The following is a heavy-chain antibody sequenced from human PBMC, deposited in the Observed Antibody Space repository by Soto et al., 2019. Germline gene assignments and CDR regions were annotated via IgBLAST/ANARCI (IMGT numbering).Heavy chain of an antibody. J-gene: IGHJ4*02. CDR3: ARVRDSSGYQS. CDR2: INSGNGNT. D-gene: IGHD3-22*01. CDR1: GYTFTSYA. Sequence: ASVKVSCKASGYTFTSYAMHWVRQAPGQRLEGMGWINSGNGNTKYSQKFQGRVTITRDTSTSTVYMELSSLSSEDTAVYYCARVRDSSGYQSWGQGTLVTVSS. V-gene: IGHV1-3*01.